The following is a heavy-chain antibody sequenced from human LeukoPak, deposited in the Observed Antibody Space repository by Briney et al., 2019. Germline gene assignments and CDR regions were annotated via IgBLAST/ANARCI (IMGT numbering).Heavy chain of an antibody. D-gene: IGHD3-22*01. CDR3: ARAGGVNYYDSGGPGPRYYYYMDV. CDR1: GGSFSGYY. CDR2: INHSGST. V-gene: IGHV4-34*01. J-gene: IGHJ6*03. Sequence: SETLSLTCAVYGGSFSGYYWSWIRQPPGKGLEWIGEINHSGSTNYNPSLKSRVTISVDTSKNQFSLKLSSVTAADTAVYYCARAGGVNYYDSGGPGPRYYYYMDVWGKGTTVTVSS.